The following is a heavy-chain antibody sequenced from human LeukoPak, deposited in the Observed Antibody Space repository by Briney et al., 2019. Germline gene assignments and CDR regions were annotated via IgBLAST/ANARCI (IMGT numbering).Heavy chain of an antibody. D-gene: IGHD3-3*01. Sequence: ASVKVSCKASGYTFTGYYMHWVRQAPGQGLEWMGWINPNSGNTNYAQKLQGRVTMTTDTSTSTAYMELRSLRSDDTAVYYCARDPLPKYYDFWSGYYGYFDIWGQGTMVTVSS. CDR2: INPNSGNT. CDR3: ARDPLPKYYDFWSGYYGYFDI. CDR1: GYTFTGYY. J-gene: IGHJ3*02. V-gene: IGHV1-18*04.